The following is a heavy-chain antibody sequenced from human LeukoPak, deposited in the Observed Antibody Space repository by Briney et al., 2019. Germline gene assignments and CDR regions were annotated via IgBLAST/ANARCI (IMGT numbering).Heavy chain of an antibody. CDR1: GFTFSSYG. J-gene: IGHJ4*02. Sequence: GGSLRLSCAASGFTFSSYGIHWVRQAPGKGLEWVAVIWYDGSNKYYVDSVKGRFTISRDNSKNTLYLQMNSLRAEDTAMYYCARERPGSYYFDYWGQGTLVTVSS. CDR3: ARERPGSYYFDY. V-gene: IGHV3-30*19. CDR2: IWYDGSNK. D-gene: IGHD1-26*01.